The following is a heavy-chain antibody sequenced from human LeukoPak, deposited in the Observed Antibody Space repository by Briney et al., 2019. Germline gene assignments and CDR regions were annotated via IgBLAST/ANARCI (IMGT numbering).Heavy chain of an antibody. J-gene: IGHJ3*02. D-gene: IGHD3-22*01. CDR2: IIPIFGTK. V-gene: IGHV1-69*13. CDR3: ARRRSYYDSSGYTFDI. Sequence: SVKVSCKASGGTFSSYALSWVRQAPGQGLEWMGGIIPIFGTKNYAQTFQGRVTITADESTSAAYMELSSLRSEDTAVYYCARRRSYYDSSGYTFDIWGQGTMVTVSS. CDR1: GGTFSSYA.